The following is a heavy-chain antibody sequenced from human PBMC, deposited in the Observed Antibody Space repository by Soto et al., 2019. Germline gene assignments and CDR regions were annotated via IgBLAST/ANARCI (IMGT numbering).Heavy chain of an antibody. V-gene: IGHV5-10-1*01. Sequence: GESLKISCKGSVYGFTSYWIRWVRQMPGRGREWMGRIDPSDSYTNYSPSFQGHDTISADKSISTAYLQLSSLKASDTAVYYCAGYCSGGSCYSGYYYYGMDVWGQGTTVTVSS. CDR3: AGYCSGGSCYSGYYYYGMDV. J-gene: IGHJ6*02. D-gene: IGHD2-15*01. CDR1: VYGFTSYW. CDR2: IDPSDSYT.